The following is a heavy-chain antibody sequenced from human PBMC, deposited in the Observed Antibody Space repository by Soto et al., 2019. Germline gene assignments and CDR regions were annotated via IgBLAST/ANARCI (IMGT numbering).Heavy chain of an antibody. V-gene: IGHV3-23*01. D-gene: IGHD3-22*01. Sequence: GGSLRLSCAASGFTFSSYAMSWVRQAPGKGLEWVSAISGSGGSTYYADSVKGRFTISRDNSKNTLYLQMNSLRAEDTAVYYCAKDLYYYDSSGYYYAFDIWGQGTMVTVSS. J-gene: IGHJ3*02. CDR3: AKDLYYYDSSGYYYAFDI. CDR1: GFTFSSYA. CDR2: ISGSGGST.